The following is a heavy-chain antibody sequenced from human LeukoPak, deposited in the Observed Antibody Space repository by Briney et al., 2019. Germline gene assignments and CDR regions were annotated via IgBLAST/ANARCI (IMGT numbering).Heavy chain of an antibody. J-gene: IGHJ6*03. V-gene: IGHV4-34*01. CDR1: GGSFSGYY. CDR3: ARGKKHYYYYMDV. CDR2: INHSGST. Sequence: PSETLSLTCAVYGGSFSGYYWSWIRQPPGKGLEWIGEINHSGSTNYNPSLKSRVTISVDTSKNQFSLKLSSVTAADTAVYYCARGKKHYYYYMDVWGKGTTVTVSS.